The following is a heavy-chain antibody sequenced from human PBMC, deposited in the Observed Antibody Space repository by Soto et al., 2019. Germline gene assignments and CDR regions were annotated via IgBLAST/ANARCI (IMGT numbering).Heavy chain of an antibody. CDR2: VIPVLGVT. D-gene: IGHD2-21*02. J-gene: IGHJ6*02. Sequence: QVQLVQSGAELKKPGSSVKVSCRSGGDTFSSYTVSWVRQAPGQGLEWMGRVIPVLGVTNYARKFQGRVSRTAQKSTSTAYLELRSLTSGDSGVYYCARRRYCGADCYSQYYYGMDIWGQGTTVIVSS. CDR1: GDTFSSYT. V-gene: IGHV1-69*02. CDR3: ARRRYCGADCYSQYYYGMDI.